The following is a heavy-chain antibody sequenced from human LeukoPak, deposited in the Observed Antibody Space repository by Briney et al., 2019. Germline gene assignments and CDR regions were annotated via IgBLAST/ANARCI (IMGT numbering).Heavy chain of an antibody. J-gene: IGHJ6*02. Sequence: GGSLRLSCAASGFTFSSYAMSWVRQAPGKGLEWVSAISGSGGSTYYADSVKGRFTISRDNSKNTLYLQMNSLRAEDTAVYYCTKKTGYYYYYGMDVWGQGTTVTVSS. D-gene: IGHD3-9*01. CDR2: ISGSGGST. V-gene: IGHV3-23*01. CDR1: GFTFSSYA. CDR3: TKKTGYYYYYGMDV.